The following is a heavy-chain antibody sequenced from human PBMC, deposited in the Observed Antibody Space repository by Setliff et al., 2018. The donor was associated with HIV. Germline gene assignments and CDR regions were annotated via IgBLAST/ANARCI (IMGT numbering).Heavy chain of an antibody. D-gene: IGHD3-3*01. CDR3: ARLKPLEWLTYYYYYRDV. Sequence: SETLSLTCTVSGGSISSHYWSWIRQPPGKGLEWIGYIYYSGSTNYNPSLKSRVTISVDTSKNQFSLKLSSVTAADTAVYYCARLKPLEWLTYYYYYRDVWGKGTTVTVSS. J-gene: IGHJ6*03. V-gene: IGHV4-59*11. CDR1: GGSISSHY. CDR2: IYYSGST.